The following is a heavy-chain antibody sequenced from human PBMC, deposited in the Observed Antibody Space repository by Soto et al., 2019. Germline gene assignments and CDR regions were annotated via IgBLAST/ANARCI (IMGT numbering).Heavy chain of an antibody. V-gene: IGHV4-4*07. CDR1: GGSISSYH. D-gene: IGHD3-22*01. Sequence: KPSETLSLTCTVSGGSISSYHWSWIRQPAGKGLEWTGRIYTSGSTNYNPSLKSRVTMSVDTSKNQFSLKLSSVTAADTAVYYCARDAYYYDSSGYYWTYYFDYWGQGTLVTVSS. CDR3: ARDAYYYDSSGYYWTYYFDY. CDR2: IYTSGST. J-gene: IGHJ4*02.